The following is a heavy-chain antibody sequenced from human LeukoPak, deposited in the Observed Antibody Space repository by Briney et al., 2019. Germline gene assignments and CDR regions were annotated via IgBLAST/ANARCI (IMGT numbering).Heavy chain of an antibody. CDR3: AIRGGHCTNGVCYVPQLDY. J-gene: IGHJ4*02. Sequence: SETLSLTCAVSGGSISSGGYSWSWIRQPPGKGLEWIGYIYHSGSTNYNPSLKSRVTMSVDTSKNQFSLKLSSVTAADTAVYYCAIRGGHCTNGVCYVPQLDYWGQGTLVTVSS. CDR2: IYHSGST. CDR1: GGSISSGGYS. V-gene: IGHV4-30-2*01. D-gene: IGHD2-8*01.